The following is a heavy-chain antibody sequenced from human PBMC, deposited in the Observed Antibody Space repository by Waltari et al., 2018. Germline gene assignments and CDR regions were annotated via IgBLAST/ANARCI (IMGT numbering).Heavy chain of an antibody. J-gene: IGHJ4*02. V-gene: IGHV3-33*01. CDR3: ARAPYGDWTPNSPLDY. CDR1: GFTFSSHG. Sequence: QVQLVESGGGVVQPGRSLRLSCAASGFTFSSHGMPWFPQAPGKGLEWVAVMWSDGSNKYYADSVKGRFTISRDNSKNTLYLQMNSLRAEDRAVYYCARAPYGDWTPNSPLDYWGQGTLVTVSS. CDR2: MWSDGSNK. D-gene: IGHD2-21*02.